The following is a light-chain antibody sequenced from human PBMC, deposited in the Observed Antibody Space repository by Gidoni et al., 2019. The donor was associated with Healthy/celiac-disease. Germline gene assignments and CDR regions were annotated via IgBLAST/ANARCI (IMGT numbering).Light chain of an antibody. V-gene: IGKV2-28*01. Sequence: DRVRTQSPLSLPVNPGEPASISCRSSQSLLHSNGYNYLDWYLQKPGQSPQLLIYLGSNRASGVPDRFSGSGSGTDFTLKISRVEAEDFGVYYCMQALQTPRSFGQGTKLEIQ. CDR2: LGS. J-gene: IGKJ2*03. CDR1: QSLLHSNGYNY. CDR3: MQALQTPRS.